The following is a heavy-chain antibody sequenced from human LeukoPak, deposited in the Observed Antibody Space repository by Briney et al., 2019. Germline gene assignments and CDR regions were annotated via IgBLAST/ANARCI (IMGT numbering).Heavy chain of an antibody. CDR2: ISSSSSYI. J-gene: IGHJ3*02. CDR3: ARTGVTNAFDI. D-gene: IGHD1-26*01. Sequence: PGGSLRLSCAASGFTFSSYSMNWVRQAPGKGLEWVSSISSSSSYICYADSVKGRFTISRDNAKNSLYLQMNSLRAEDTAVYYCARTGVTNAFDIWGQGTMVTVSS. CDR1: GFTFSSYS. V-gene: IGHV3-21*01.